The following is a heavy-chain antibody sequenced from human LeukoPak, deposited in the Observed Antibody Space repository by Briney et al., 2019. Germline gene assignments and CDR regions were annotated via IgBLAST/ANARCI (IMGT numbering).Heavy chain of an antibody. CDR1: GFTFSAFV. D-gene: IGHD1-26*01. V-gene: IGHV3-21*01. CDR2: ITSSSSSK. Sequence: TTGGSLRLSCAASGFTFSAFVVNWVRQAPGKGLEWVSSITSSSSSKFYAHSLRGRFTISRDNAKNSLYLQMDGLRADDTAVYYSGVAASSTSDLDYWGQGTLVTVSS. J-gene: IGHJ4*02. CDR3: GVAASSTSDLDY.